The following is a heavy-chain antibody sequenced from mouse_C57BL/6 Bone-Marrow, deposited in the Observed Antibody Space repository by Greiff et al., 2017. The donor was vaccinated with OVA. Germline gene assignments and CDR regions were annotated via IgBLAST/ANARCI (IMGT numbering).Heavy chain of an antibody. CDR2: IYPGDGDT. CDR1: GYAFSSYW. V-gene: IGHV1-80*01. J-gene: IGHJ4*01. Sequence: QVQLQQSGAELVKPGASVKLSCKASGYAFSSYWMNWVKQRPGKGLEWIGQIYPGDGDTNYNGKFKGKATLTADKSSSTAYMQLSSLTSEDSAVYFCARPTPLMTTVVDRAMDYWGQGTSVTVSS. CDR3: ARPTPLMTTVVDRAMDY. D-gene: IGHD1-1*01.